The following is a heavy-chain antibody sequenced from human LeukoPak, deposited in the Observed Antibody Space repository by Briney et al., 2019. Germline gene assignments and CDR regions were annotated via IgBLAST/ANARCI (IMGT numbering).Heavy chain of an antibody. Sequence: GGSLRLSCAASGFTFSSYAMHWVRQAPGKGLEWVSSISSSSSYIYYADSVKGRFTISRDNAKNSLYLQMNSLRAEDTALYYCAKSPAGTTVTTDYFHYWGQGTLVTVSS. J-gene: IGHJ4*02. CDR3: AKSPAGTTVTTDYFHY. V-gene: IGHV3-21*04. D-gene: IGHD4-17*01. CDR1: GFTFSSYA. CDR2: ISSSSSYI.